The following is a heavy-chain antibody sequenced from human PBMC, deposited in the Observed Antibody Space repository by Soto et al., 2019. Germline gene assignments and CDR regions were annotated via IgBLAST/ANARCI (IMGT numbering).Heavy chain of an antibody. CDR2: IIPILGIA. CDR1: GGTFSSYT. CDR3: SAVVDRPYYFDY. J-gene: IGHJ4*02. D-gene: IGHD6-19*01. V-gene: IGHV1-69*02. Sequence: ASVKVSCKASGGTFSSYTISWVRQAPGQGLEWMGRIIPILGIANYAQKFQGRVTITADKSTSTAYMELSSLRSEDAAVYYCSAVVDRPYYFDYWGQGTLVTVSS.